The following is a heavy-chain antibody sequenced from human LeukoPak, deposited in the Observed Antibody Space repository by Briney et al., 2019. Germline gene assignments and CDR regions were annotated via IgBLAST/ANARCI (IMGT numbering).Heavy chain of an antibody. J-gene: IGHJ4*02. CDR3: VPSDRWSYYFDY. CDR2: INPNSGGT. CDR1: GYTFIDYY. Sequence: GASVKVSCKTSGYTFIDYYMHWVRQAPGLGLEWLGWINPNSGGTNYAQKFQGRVTMTRDTSIDTAYMELSRLRSDDTAVYFCVPSDRWSYYFDYWGQGTLVTVSS. D-gene: IGHD2-15*01. V-gene: IGHV1-2*02.